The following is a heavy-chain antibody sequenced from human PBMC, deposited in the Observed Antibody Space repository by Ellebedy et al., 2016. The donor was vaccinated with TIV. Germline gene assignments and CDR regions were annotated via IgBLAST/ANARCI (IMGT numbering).Heavy chain of an antibody. V-gene: IGHV1-2*05. Sequence: AALVKVSCKASGYTFTGYYIHWVRQAPGQGLEWMGRINANSGGTNYAQKFQGRVTLTRDTSISTVYMELSRLRSDDTVVYYCARDDGSGWSPDYWGPGTLVTVFS. J-gene: IGHJ4*02. CDR1: GYTFTGYY. CDR2: INANSGGT. D-gene: IGHD6-19*01. CDR3: ARDDGSGWSPDY.